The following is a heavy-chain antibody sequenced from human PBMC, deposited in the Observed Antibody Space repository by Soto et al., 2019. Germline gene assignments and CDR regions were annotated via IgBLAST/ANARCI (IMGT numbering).Heavy chain of an antibody. J-gene: IGHJ4*02. D-gene: IGHD5-18*01. Sequence: QVQLVQSGAEVKKPGASVKDSCKASGYTFTSYYMHWVRQAPGQGLEWMGIINPSGGSTSYAQKFQGRVTMTRDTSTSTVYMELSSLRSEDTAVYYCARGTKTKYSYGTTSLDYWGQGTLVTVSS. CDR1: GYTFTSYY. V-gene: IGHV1-46*01. CDR3: ARGTKTKYSYGTTSLDY. CDR2: INPSGGST.